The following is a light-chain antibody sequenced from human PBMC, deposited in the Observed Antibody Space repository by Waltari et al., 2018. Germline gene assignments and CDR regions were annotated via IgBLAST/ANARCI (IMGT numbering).Light chain of an antibody. CDR2: EVS. V-gene: IGLV2-8*01. CDR3: SSYAGSNNFVV. CDR1: SSDVGGYNY. J-gene: IGLJ2*01. Sequence: QSALTQPPSASGSPGQSVTISCTGTSSDVGGYNYVSWYQQHPGKAPKLMIYEVSKRPSGVPDRFSGSKSGTTASLTVSGLQADDEADYYCSSYAGSNNFVVFGGGTKLTVL.